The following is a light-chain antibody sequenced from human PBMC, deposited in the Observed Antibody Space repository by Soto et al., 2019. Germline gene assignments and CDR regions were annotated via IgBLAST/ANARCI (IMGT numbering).Light chain of an antibody. CDR1: SSDIGNYNY. CDR2: EVT. V-gene: IGLV2-11*01. J-gene: IGLJ1*01. Sequence: QSALTQPRSVSGSPGQSVTISCIGTSSDIGNYNYVSWYQQYPGKVPEVIIYEVTRRPSGVPDCFSGSKSGNTASLTISGLEAEDEADYYCSSYAGSYSYVFGSGTKLTVL. CDR3: SSYAGSYSYV.